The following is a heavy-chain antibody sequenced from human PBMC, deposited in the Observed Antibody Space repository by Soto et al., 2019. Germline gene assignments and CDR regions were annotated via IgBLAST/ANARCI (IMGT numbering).Heavy chain of an antibody. D-gene: IGHD2-15*01. CDR2: IYYSGST. V-gene: IGHV4-59*08. CDR3: ARRYCSGGSCPFDY. CDR1: GGSLSGYY. J-gene: IGHJ4*02. Sequence: SETLSLTCAVYGGSLSGYYWSWIRQPPGKGLEWIGYIYYSGSTNYNPSLKSRVTISVDTSKNQFSLKLSSVTAADTAVYYCARRYCSGGSCPFDYWGQGTLVTVSS.